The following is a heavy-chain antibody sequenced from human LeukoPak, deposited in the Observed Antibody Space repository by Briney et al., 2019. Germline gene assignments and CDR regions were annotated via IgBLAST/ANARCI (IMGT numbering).Heavy chain of an antibody. CDR2: IYYSGST. CDR1: DGSISSYY. CDR3: ARHGSSWTYFDY. D-gene: IGHD6-13*01. Sequence: SETLSLTCTVSDGSISSYYWSWIRQPPGKGLEWIGYIYYSGSTNYNPSLKSRVTISVDTSKNQFSLKLSSVTAADTAVYYCARHGSSWTYFDYWGQGTLVTVSS. J-gene: IGHJ4*02. V-gene: IGHV4-59*08.